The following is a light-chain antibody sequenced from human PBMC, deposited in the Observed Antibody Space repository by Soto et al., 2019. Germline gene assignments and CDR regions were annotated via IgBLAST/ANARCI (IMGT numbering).Light chain of an antibody. Sequence: THSPSSLSASIGDRVTITCRASQSVGSRSLAWYQQKPGQAPRVLLYGTSERATGIPDRFSGSGSGTEFTLTISRLEPEDFAVYFCQQYGRSPTFGQGTKVDIK. CDR2: GTS. J-gene: IGKJ1*01. CDR1: QSVGSRS. CDR3: QQYGRSPT. V-gene: IGKV3-20*01.